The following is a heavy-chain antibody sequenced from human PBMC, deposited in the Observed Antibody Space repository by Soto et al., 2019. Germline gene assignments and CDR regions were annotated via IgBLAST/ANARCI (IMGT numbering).Heavy chain of an antibody. D-gene: IGHD3-22*01. V-gene: IGHV1-69*13. Sequence: SVKVSCKASGGTFSSYAISWVRQAPGQGLEWMGGIIPIFGTANYAQKFQGRVTITADESTSTAYMELSSLRSEDTAVYYCARYDSSGYYYGDAFDIWGQGTMVTVSS. CDR3: ARYDSSGYYYGDAFDI. J-gene: IGHJ3*02. CDR1: GGTFSSYA. CDR2: IIPIFGTA.